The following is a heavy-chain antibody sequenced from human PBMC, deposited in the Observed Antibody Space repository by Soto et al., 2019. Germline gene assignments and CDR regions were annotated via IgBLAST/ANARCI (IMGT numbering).Heavy chain of an antibody. V-gene: IGHV3-23*01. CDR2: ISGSGGST. Sequence: GGSLRLSCAASGFTFSSYAMSWVRQAPGKGLEWVSAISGSGGSTYYADSVKGRFTISRDNSKNTLYLQMNSLRAEDTAVYYCAKDLVGYSSGWYGGDYWGQGTLVTVAS. D-gene: IGHD6-19*01. J-gene: IGHJ4*02. CDR3: AKDLVGYSSGWYGGDY. CDR1: GFTFSSYA.